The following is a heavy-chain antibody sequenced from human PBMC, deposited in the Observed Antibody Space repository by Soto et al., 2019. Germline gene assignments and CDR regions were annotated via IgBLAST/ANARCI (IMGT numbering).Heavy chain of an antibody. Sequence: PGGSLRLSCAASGFTFRSYGMMWVRQAPGKGLEWVSAISQSAGGNTYYADSVKGRFTISRDDSKNTLYLQMDSLRPEDTAQYYCAQLGRWTAALDYWGQGALVTVSS. CDR2: ISQSAGGNT. V-gene: IGHV3-23*01. D-gene: IGHD2-15*01. CDR3: AQLGRWTAALDY. CDR1: GFTFRSYG. J-gene: IGHJ4*02.